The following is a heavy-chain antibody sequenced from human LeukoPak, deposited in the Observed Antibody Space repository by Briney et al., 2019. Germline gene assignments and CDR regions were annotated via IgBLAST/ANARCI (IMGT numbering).Heavy chain of an antibody. Sequence: PGRSLRLSCAASGFTFSSYAMSWVRQAPGKGLEWVSAISGSGGSTYYADSVKGRFTISRDNSKNTLYLQMNSLRAEDTAVYYCAKGPTYYDFWSGHYWGQGTLVTVSS. D-gene: IGHD3-3*01. CDR1: GFTFSSYA. CDR2: ISGSGGST. CDR3: AKGPTYYDFWSGHY. J-gene: IGHJ4*02. V-gene: IGHV3-23*01.